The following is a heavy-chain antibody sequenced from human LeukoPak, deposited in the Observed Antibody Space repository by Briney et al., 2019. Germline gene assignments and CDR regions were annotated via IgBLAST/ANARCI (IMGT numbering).Heavy chain of an antibody. J-gene: IGHJ4*02. V-gene: IGHV3-48*01. CDR2: INSGTNDL. D-gene: IGHD2-15*01. CDR1: GFTFSSYS. CDR3: ARDPVGIADFDF. Sequence: PGGSLRLSCAASGFTFSSYSMNWVRQAPGKGLEWVSFINSGTNDLYYADSVKGRFTISRDDAKNSVYLQMSSLRADDTTVYFCARDPVGIADFDFWGQGALVTVSS.